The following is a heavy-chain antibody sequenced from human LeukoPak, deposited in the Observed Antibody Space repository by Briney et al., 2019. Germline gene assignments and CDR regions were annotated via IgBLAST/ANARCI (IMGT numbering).Heavy chain of an antibody. J-gene: IGHJ4*02. CDR2: IKSKTDGGTT. V-gene: IGHV3-15*07. CDR3: TTVGYGDYEGMFDY. D-gene: IGHD4-17*01. Sequence: PGGSLRLSCAASGFTFSSYAMHWVRQAPGKGLEWVGRIKSKTDGGTTDYAAPVKGRFTISRVDSKNTLYLQMNSLKTEDTAVYYCTTVGYGDYEGMFDYWGQGTLVTVSS. CDR1: GFTFSSYA.